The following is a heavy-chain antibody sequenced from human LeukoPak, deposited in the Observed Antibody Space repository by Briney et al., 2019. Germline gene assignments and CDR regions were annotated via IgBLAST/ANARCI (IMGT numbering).Heavy chain of an antibody. CDR3: ARDANTASISIAARRRDY. D-gene: IGHD6-6*01. CDR1: GGSTSSGSYY. CDR2: IYTSGST. V-gene: IGHV4-61*02. J-gene: IGHJ4*02. Sequence: SQTLSLTCTVSGGSTSSGSYYWSWIRQPTGKGLEWIGRIYTSGSTNYNPSLKSRVTISVDTSKNQFSLKLSSVTAADTAVYYCARDANTASISIAARRRDYWGQGTLVTVSS.